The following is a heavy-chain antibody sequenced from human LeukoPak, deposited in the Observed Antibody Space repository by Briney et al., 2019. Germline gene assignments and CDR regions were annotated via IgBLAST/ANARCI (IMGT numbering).Heavy chain of an antibody. CDR2: INPNSGGT. D-gene: IGHD3-10*01. CDR3: ARDKITMVRGVISYYGMDV. Sequence: ASVKVSCKASGYTFTGYYMHWVRQAPGQGLEWMGWINPNSGGTNYAQKFQGRVTMTRDTSISTAYMELSRLRSDDTAVYCCARDKITMVRGVISYYGMDVWGQGTTVTVSS. CDR1: GYTFTGYY. V-gene: IGHV1-2*02. J-gene: IGHJ6*02.